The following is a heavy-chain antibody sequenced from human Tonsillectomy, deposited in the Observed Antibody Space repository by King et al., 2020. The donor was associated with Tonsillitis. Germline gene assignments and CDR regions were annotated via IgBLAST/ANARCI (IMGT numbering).Heavy chain of an antibody. J-gene: IGHJ2*01. V-gene: IGHV1-46*01. D-gene: IGHD6-13*01. Sequence: QLVQSGAEVERPGASVRVSCKASGYTFTNYYVHWVRQAPGQGLEWLGLINPSGGTDYAQRFQGRVTMTRDTSTSTVYMDLSSLRFEDTAVYYCARDPGYSTSWYRLYFDLWGRGTLVTVSS. CDR3: ARDPGYSTSWYRLYFDL. CDR1: GYTFTNYY. CDR2: INPSGGT.